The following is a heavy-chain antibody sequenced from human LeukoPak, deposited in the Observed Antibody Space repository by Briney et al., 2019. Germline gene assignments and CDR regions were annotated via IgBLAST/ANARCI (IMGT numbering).Heavy chain of an antibody. CDR3: VVTAIQYDAFDI. J-gene: IGHJ3*02. CDR1: GGSISSSNW. V-gene: IGHV4-4*02. CDR2: IYHSGST. D-gene: IGHD2-21*02. Sequence: SETLSLTCTVSGGSISSSNWWSWVRQPPGKGLEWIGEIYHSGSTNYNPSLKSRVTISVDKSKNQFSLKLSSVTAADTAVYYCVVTAIQYDAFDIWGQGTMVTVSS.